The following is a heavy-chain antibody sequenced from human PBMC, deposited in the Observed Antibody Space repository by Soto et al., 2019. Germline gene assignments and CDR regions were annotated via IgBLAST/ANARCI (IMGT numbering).Heavy chain of an antibody. J-gene: IGHJ6*02. CDR1: GFNFRVHG. Sequence: GALRLPCAALGFNFRVHGVACFRQARIKVLEGVAVMSYDESKKYYADSVKGRFTVSRDNSKTTLYLEMSGLRAEDTAVYYCARDHYDFWSTFGPYHYALAVWGQGTTVTVSS. CDR2: MSYDESKK. CDR3: ARDHYDFWSTFGPYHYALAV. D-gene: IGHD3-3*01. V-gene: IGHV3-30*03.